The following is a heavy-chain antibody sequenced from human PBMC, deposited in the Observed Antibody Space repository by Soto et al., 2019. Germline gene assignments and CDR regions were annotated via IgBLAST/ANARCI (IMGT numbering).Heavy chain of an antibody. V-gene: IGHV2-26*04. D-gene: IGHD6-13*01. CDR3: ASTYSTSWYWFDP. CDR1: GFSLSNAGLG. Sequence: SGPTLVNPTETLTLTSTVSGFSLSNAGLGVSWIRQPPGKALEWLAHIFSNDEKSYSTSLKSRLTISKDTSKSQVVLTMTNMDPVDTATYYCASTYSTSWYWFDPWGQGTLVTVSS. CDR2: IFSNDEK. J-gene: IGHJ5*02.